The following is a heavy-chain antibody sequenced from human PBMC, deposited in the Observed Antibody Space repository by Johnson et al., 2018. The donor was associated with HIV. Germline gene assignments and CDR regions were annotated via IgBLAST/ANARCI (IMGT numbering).Heavy chain of an antibody. J-gene: IGHJ3*02. D-gene: IGHD2-21*01. Sequence: VQLVESGGGVVQPGRSLRLSCAASGFTFSSYAMHWVRQAPGKGLEWVAVISYDGSNKYYADSEKGRFTISRDNSKNTLYLQMNSLRAEDTAVYYCARDCGAFDIWGQGTMVTVSS. CDR1: GFTFSSYA. V-gene: IGHV3-30*04. CDR3: ARDCGAFDI. CDR2: ISYDGSNK.